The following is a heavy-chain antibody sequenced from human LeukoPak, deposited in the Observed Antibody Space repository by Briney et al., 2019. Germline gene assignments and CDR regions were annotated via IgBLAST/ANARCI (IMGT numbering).Heavy chain of an antibody. V-gene: IGHV4-39*01. CDR1: GGSISRRDDS. J-gene: IGHJ4*02. D-gene: IGHD5-24*01. CDR2: VFGKGTH. Sequence: SETLSLTCVVSGGSISRRDDSWGWIRQAPGKGLECIGIVFGKGTHYYNPSLKSRVTISVDTSKNQFSLKLSSVTAADTAVYYCARHVGEMATTYFDYWGQGTLVTVSS. CDR3: ARHVGEMATTYFDY.